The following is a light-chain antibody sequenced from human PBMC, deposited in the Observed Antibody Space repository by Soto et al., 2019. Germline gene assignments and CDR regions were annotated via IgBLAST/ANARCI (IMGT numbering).Light chain of an antibody. J-gene: IGLJ2*01. CDR2: EVT. V-gene: IGLV2-8*01. CDR1: SSDVGGYND. CDR3: SSKAGSNNLGVI. Sequence: QSALTQPPSASGSPGQSVAISCTGTSSDVGGYNDVSWYQQHPGKAPKLMIYEVTERPSGVPDRFSGSKSGNTASLTVSGLQADDVADYYCSSKAGSNNLGVIFGGGTKLTVL.